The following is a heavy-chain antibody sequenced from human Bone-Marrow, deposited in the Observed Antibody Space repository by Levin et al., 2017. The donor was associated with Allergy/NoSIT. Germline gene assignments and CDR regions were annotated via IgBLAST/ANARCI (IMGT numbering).Heavy chain of an antibody. D-gene: IGHD2-15*01. J-gene: IGHJ6*02. CDR1: GDSINSRPNY. Sequence: PSETLSLTCAVSGDSINSRPNYWAWIRQPPGKGPEWIGSVSFVGSTFYSPSLNSRVTMSSDTSKNEFSLRLTSVTAADTAVYYCARYCSGGTCTFYNGMDVWGQGTTVTVS. CDR2: VSFVGST. V-gene: IGHV4-39*01. CDR3: ARYCSGGTCTFYNGMDV.